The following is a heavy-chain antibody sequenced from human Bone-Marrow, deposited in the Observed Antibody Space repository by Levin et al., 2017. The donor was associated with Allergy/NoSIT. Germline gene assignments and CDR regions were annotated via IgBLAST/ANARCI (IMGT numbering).Heavy chain of an antibody. V-gene: IGHV3-23*01. CDR3: AKDLSEVMITIGGVPFHAFDI. CDR2: ISDSGGST. Sequence: GESLKISCAASGFTFSSYAMSWVRQAPGKGLEWVSAISDSGGSTNYADSVKGRITISRDNSKTTLYLQMNSLRAEDTAVYYCAKDLSEVMITIGGVPFHAFDIWGQGTMVTVSS. J-gene: IGHJ3*02. CDR1: GFTFSSYA. D-gene: IGHD3-16*01.